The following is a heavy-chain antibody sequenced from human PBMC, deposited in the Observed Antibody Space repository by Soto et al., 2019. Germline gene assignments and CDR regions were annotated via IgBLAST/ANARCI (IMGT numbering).Heavy chain of an antibody. CDR1: GFTFSSYA. CDR2: ISGSGGST. CDR3: AYSSTPFDY. D-gene: IGHD6-13*01. Sequence: EVQLLESGGGLVQPGGSLRLSCAASGFTFSSYAMSWVRQAPGKGLEWVSAISGSGGSTYYADAVKGRFTISRDTSKDTRSLQMNSLRAEDTAVYYCAYSSTPFDYWGEGALVTVSS. J-gene: IGHJ4*02. V-gene: IGHV3-23*01.